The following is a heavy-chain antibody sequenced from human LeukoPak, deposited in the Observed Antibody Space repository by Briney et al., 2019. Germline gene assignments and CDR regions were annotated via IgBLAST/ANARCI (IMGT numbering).Heavy chain of an antibody. CDR3: ARGPSCSSTSCYSSGDFDY. D-gene: IGHD2-2*01. CDR1: GGSFSGYY. V-gene: IGHV4-34*01. Sequence: SETLSLTCAVYGGSFSGYYWSWIRQPPGKGLEWIGEINHSGSTNYNPSLKSRVTISVDTSKNQFSLKLSSVAAADTAVYYCARGPSCSSTSCYSSGDFDYWGQGTLVTVSS. J-gene: IGHJ4*02. CDR2: INHSGST.